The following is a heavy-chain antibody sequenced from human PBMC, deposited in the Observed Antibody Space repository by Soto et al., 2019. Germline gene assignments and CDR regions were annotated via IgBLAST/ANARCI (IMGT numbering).Heavy chain of an antibody. V-gene: IGHV1-18*01. J-gene: IGHJ3*02. CDR3: ARGQYSEAAFDI. CDR1: GYTFTTYG. D-gene: IGHD1-26*01. CDR2: ISAYNGNT. Sequence: QVQLLQSGVEVKKPGASVKVSCKASGYTFTTYGISWVRQAPGQGLEGMGWISAYNGNTNYAQKFQGRVTITTDTSTSTAYMELRSVRSDDTAVYYCARGQYSEAAFDIWGQGTMVTVSS.